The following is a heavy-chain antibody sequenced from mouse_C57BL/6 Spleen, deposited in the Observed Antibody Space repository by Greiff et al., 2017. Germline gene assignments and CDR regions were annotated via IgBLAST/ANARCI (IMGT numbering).Heavy chain of an antibody. CDR1: GYAFSSSW. D-gene: IGHD2-5*01. V-gene: IGHV1-82*01. CDR3: ARWENSNYVSDAY. Sequence: QVQLQQSGPELVKPGASVKISCKASGYAFSSSWMNWVKQRPGKGLEWIGRIYPGDGDTNYNGKFKGKATLTADKSSSTAYMQLSSLTSEDSAVYFCARWENSNYVSDAYWGQGTLVTVSA. J-gene: IGHJ3*01. CDR2: IYPGDGDT.